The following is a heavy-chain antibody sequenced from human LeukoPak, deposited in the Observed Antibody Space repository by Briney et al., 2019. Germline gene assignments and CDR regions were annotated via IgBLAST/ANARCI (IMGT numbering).Heavy chain of an antibody. V-gene: IGHV1-69*05. Sequence: SVKVSCKASGGTFGSYAISWVRQAPGQGLEWMGRIIPIFGTANYAQKFQGRVTITTDESTSTAYMELSSLRSEDTAVYYCALASDSIAVAGSWFDPWGQGTLVTVSS. J-gene: IGHJ5*02. CDR1: GGTFGSYA. CDR2: IIPIFGTA. CDR3: ALASDSIAVAGSWFDP. D-gene: IGHD6-19*01.